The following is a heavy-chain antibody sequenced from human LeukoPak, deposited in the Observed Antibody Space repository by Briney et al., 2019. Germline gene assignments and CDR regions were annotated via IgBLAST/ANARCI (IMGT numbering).Heavy chain of an antibody. CDR1: GGSFSGYY. V-gene: IGHV4-34*01. CDR2: INHSGST. CDR3: ARAMDIVVVVAATPPAFDI. Sequence: SETLSLTCAVYGGSFSGYYWSWIRQPPGKGLEWSGEINHSGSTNYNPSLKSRVTISVDTSKNQFSLKLSSVTAADTAVYYCARAMDIVVVVAATPPAFDIWGQGTMVTVSS. D-gene: IGHD2-15*01. J-gene: IGHJ3*02.